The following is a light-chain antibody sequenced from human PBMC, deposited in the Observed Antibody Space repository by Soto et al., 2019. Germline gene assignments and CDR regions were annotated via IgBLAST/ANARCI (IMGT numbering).Light chain of an antibody. CDR3: KQYYSYSWT. CDR2: DAS. CDR1: QSVSNW. Sequence: IQLTQSPSSLSASVGDRVTITCRASQSVSNWVAWYQQKPGKAPKVLIYDASNLEVGVPSRFSGSGSGTEFTLTISSLQPDDFATYYCKQYYSYSWTFGQGTKV. V-gene: IGKV1-5*01. J-gene: IGKJ1*01.